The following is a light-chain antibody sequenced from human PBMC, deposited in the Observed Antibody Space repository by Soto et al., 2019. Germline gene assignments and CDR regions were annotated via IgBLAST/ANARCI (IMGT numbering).Light chain of an antibody. J-gene: IGLJ2*01. Sequence: QSALTQPASVSGSPGQSITISCTGTSSDVGAYNYVSWYHRHPGRAPKLMIYEVSNRPSGVSNRFSGSKSGNTASLTISGLQAEDEADYYCSSYTSSSTLLFGGGTKLTVL. V-gene: IGLV2-14*01. CDR2: EVS. CDR3: SSYTSSSTLL. CDR1: SSDVGAYNY.